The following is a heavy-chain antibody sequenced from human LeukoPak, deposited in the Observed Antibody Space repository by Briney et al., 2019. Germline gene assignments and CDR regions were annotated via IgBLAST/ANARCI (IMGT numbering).Heavy chain of an antibody. CDR1: GFTFSRYS. CDR2: IFDSGRST. Sequence: GGSLRLSCAASGFTFSRYSMSWVRQAPGKGLEWVSTIFDSGRSTYYADSVKGRFTISRDNSKNTLYVQMNSLRAEDTAVYYCAKDLEEYYDSSGYSFDYWGQGTLVTVSA. CDR3: AKDLEEYYDSSGYSFDY. D-gene: IGHD3-22*01. V-gene: IGHV3-23*01. J-gene: IGHJ4*02.